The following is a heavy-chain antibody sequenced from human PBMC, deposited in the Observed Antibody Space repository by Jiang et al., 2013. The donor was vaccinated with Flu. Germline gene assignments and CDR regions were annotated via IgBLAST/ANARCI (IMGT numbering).Heavy chain of an antibody. CDR1: GGSITSGGYY. J-gene: IGHJ4*02. V-gene: IGHV4-31*03. D-gene: IGHD4-17*01. CDR2: IYYSGRT. Sequence: GLVKPSQTLSLTCTVSGGSITSGGYYWSWIRQHPGKGLEWIGHIYYSGRTYYNPSLKSRVTISVDTSKNQFFLKVSSVTAADTAVYYCASRMTTETTVDYWGQGTLVTVSS. CDR3: ASRMTTETTVDY.